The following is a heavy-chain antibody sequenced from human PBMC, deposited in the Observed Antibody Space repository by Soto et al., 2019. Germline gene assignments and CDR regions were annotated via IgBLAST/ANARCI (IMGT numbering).Heavy chain of an antibody. CDR1: GFTFSHYW. CDR3: ARGRLYYYDSGDY. D-gene: IGHD3-22*01. V-gene: IGHV3-74*01. Sequence: GGSLRLSRAASGFTFSHYWIDWVRQAPGKGLMWVSRINIDGSTTTYADSVKGRFTISRDNAKNTVYLQMNSLRAEDTAVYYCARGRLYYYDSGDYWGQGTLVTVSS. J-gene: IGHJ4*02. CDR2: INIDGSTT.